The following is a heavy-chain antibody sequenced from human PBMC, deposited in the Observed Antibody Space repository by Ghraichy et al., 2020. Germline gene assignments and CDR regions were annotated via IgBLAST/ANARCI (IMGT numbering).Heavy chain of an antibody. CDR1: GGSISSKY. Sequence: SETLSLTCSVSGGSISSKYWSWIRQPPGKGLEWIGCIYDNGNINYNPSLTSRVTVSRDTSRNQFSLKVTSVTAADTAVYYCASSPFVWGSYRPNYSFDSWGQGTLVTVSS. J-gene: IGHJ4*02. CDR2: IYDNGNI. V-gene: IGHV4-59*01. D-gene: IGHD3-16*02. CDR3: ASSPFVWGSYRPNYSFDS.